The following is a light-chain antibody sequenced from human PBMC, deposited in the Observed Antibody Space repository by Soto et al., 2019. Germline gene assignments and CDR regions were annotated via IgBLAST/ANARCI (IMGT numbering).Light chain of an antibody. J-gene: IGLJ3*02. CDR3: AAWDDSLNGPV. CDR2: NNN. V-gene: IGLV1-44*01. Sequence: QPVLTQPPSASGTPGQRVTISCSGSSSNIGSHTVNWYQQLPGTAPKLLIYNNNQRPSGVPDRFSGSKSGTSASLAISGLQSEDEADYSCAAWDDSLNGPVFGGGTKLTVL. CDR1: SSNIGSHT.